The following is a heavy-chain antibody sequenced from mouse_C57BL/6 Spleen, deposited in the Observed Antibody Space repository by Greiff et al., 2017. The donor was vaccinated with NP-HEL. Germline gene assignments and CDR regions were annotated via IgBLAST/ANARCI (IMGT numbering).Heavy chain of an antibody. CDR2: IDPETGGT. V-gene: IGHV1-15*01. CDR1: GYTFTDYE. D-gene: IGHD4-1*01. Sequence: VQLQQSGAELVRPGASVTLSCKASGYTFTDYEMHWVKQTPVHGLEWIGAIDPETGGTAYNQKFKGKAILTADKSSSTAYMELRSLTAEDSAVYYCTRPGRRFLDYWGQGTTLTVAS. CDR3: TRPGRRFLDY. J-gene: IGHJ2*01.